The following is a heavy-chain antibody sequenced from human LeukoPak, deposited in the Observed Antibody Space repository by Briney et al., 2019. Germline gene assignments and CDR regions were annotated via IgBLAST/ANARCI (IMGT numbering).Heavy chain of an antibody. CDR1: GYTLTSYY. Sequence: ASVKVSCKASGYTLTSYYMHWVRQAPGQGLEWMGIINPSGGSTSYAQKFQGRVTMTRDTSTSTVYMELSSLRSEDTAVYYCARLTTVTTTYHYFDYWGQGTLVTVSS. J-gene: IGHJ4*02. CDR3: ARLTTVTTTYHYFDY. D-gene: IGHD4-17*01. CDR2: INPSGGST. V-gene: IGHV1-46*01.